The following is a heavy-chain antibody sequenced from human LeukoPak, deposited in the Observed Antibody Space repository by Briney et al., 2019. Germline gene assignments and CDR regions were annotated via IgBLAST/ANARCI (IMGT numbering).Heavy chain of an antibody. Sequence: SETLSLTCAVYGGSFSGYYWSWIRQPSGKGLEWIGEINHSGSTNYNPSLKSRVTISVDASKNQFSLKLRSVTAADTAVYYCARDGDRRYCSSTSCYEDYWGQGTLVTVSS. CDR1: GGSFSGYY. V-gene: IGHV4-34*01. D-gene: IGHD2-2*01. J-gene: IGHJ4*02. CDR2: INHSGST. CDR3: ARDGDRRYCSSTSCYEDY.